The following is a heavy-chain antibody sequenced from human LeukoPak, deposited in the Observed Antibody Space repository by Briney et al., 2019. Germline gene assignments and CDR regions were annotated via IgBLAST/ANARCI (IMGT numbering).Heavy chain of an antibody. V-gene: IGHV3-7*03. CDR2: IKEDGSEK. D-gene: IGHD6-13*01. J-gene: IGHJ6*04. CDR1: GFTFSSYW. CDR3: AREKWGYSSSWSRYYYYGMDV. Sequence: GGSLRLSCAASGFTFSSYWMSWVRQAPGKGVEWVANIKEDGSEKYYVDSVKGGFTISRDNAKNSLYMQMNRLRAEDTAVYYCAREKWGYSSSWSRYYYYGMDVWGKRTTVTVSS.